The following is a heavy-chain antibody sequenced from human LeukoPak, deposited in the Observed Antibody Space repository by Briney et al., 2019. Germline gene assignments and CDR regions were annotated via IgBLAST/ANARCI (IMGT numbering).Heavy chain of an antibody. J-gene: IGHJ5*02. D-gene: IGHD6-13*01. CDR2: ISGSGGST. V-gene: IGHV3-23*01. CDR3: AKGPGSSHRESSEFDP. CDR1: GFTFSSYG. Sequence: HPGGSLRLSCAASGFTFSSYGMSWVRQAPGKGLEWVSAISGSGGSTYYADSVKGRFTISRDNSKDTLYLQMNSLRAEDTAVYYCAKGPGSSHRESSEFDPWGQGTLVTVSS.